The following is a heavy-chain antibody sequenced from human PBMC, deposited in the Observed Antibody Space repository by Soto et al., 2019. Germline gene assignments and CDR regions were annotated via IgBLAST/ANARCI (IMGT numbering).Heavy chain of an antibody. D-gene: IGHD7-27*01. Sequence: EVQLVQSGAEVKKPGDSLTIPCKGSGFIFTSYWIRWVRQMPGKGLEWMGRIDPKDSYTNYSPSFQGHVTISPDKSVSTAYLKWSSLKASDTAIYYCARHNSGGGAYAFEYWGQGTLVTVSS. CDR2: IDPKDSYT. V-gene: IGHV5-10-1*03. CDR1: GFIFTSYW. J-gene: IGHJ4*02. CDR3: ARHNSGGGAYAFEY.